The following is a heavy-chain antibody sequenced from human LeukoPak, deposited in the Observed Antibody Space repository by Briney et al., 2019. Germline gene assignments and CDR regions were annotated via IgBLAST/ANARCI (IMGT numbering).Heavy chain of an antibody. CDR2: ISPNNGNT. CDR1: GYTFATSS. CDR3: TRVRDRSIWWGAFDI. Sequence: ASVKVSCKASGYTFATSSITWVRQAPGQRLEWMGWISPNNGNTHYAQKVQGRVTMTTDTSTSTAYMELRSLTSDDTAVYYCTRVRDRSIWWGAFDIWGQGTKVTVSS. J-gene: IGHJ3*02. D-gene: IGHD6-13*01. V-gene: IGHV1-18*01.